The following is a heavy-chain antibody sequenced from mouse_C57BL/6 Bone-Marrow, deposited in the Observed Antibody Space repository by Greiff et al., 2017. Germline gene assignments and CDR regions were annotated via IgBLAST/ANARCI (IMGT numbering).Heavy chain of an antibody. J-gene: IGHJ4*01. Sequence: EVKVEESGGGLVQPGGSLKLSCAASGFTFSNYGMAWVRQAPWRGLEWVAFFSNLAYIIYYPATVTGRFTISRENAKNTLYLEMSSLRSEDTAMYYCARDFFMDYWGEGASVTVSS. V-gene: IGHV5-15*04. CDR3: ARDFFMDY. CDR2: FSNLAYII. CDR1: GFTFSNYG.